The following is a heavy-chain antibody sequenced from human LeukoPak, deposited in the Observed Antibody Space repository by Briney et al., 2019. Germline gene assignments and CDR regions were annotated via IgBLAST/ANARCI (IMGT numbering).Heavy chain of an antibody. CDR2: IYYSGST. Sequence: SETLSLTCTVSGGSISSSSYYWGWIRQPPGKGLEWIGSIYYSGSTYYNPSLKSRVTISVDTSKNQFSLKLSSVTAADTAVYYCAREPYNRYYFDYWGQGTLAAVSS. D-gene: IGHD1-14*01. J-gene: IGHJ4*02. V-gene: IGHV4-39*07. CDR3: AREPYNRYYFDY. CDR1: GGSISSSSYY.